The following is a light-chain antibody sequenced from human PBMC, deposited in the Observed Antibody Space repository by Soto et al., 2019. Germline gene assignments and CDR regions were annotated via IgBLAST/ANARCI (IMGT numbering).Light chain of an antibody. CDR1: SSDVGGYNF. V-gene: IGLV2-11*01. CDR3: CSYAGTFTYV. J-gene: IGLJ1*01. Sequence: QSALTQPRSVSGSPGQSVTISCTGTSSDVGGYNFVSWYQHHPGKAPKLMIYDVTKRPSGVPDRFSGSKSGNTASLTISGLQGEDEADYYCCSYAGTFTYVFGTGTKLTVL. CDR2: DVT.